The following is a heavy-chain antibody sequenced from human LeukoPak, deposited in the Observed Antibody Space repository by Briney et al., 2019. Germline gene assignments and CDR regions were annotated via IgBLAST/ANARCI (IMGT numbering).Heavy chain of an antibody. CDR2: IYGGGDP. J-gene: IGHJ4*02. CDR3: ARDSHKLHSSAYFYFFDY. Sequence: GGSLRLSCAASGFTVSCDYMAWVRQAPGKGLEYVSIIYGGGDPFYADSVKGRFTISRDNSKNTLYLQMNSLRAEDTAVYYCARDSHKLHSSAYFYFFDYWGQGTLVSVSS. CDR1: GFTVSCDY. D-gene: IGHD3-22*01. V-gene: IGHV3-66*02.